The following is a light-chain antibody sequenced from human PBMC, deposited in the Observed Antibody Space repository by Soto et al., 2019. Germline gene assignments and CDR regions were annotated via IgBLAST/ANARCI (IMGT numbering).Light chain of an antibody. CDR3: CSFAGSNSWV. J-gene: IGLJ3*02. Sequence: QSALTQPVSVSGSPGQSITISCTGTSGDVGTYDLVSWYQHHPGAAPKLMIYEATRRPSGISNRFSGSKSGNTASLTISGLQAEDEAAYYCCSFAGSNSWVFGGGTKVTVL. CDR1: SGDVGTYDL. V-gene: IGLV2-23*01. CDR2: EAT.